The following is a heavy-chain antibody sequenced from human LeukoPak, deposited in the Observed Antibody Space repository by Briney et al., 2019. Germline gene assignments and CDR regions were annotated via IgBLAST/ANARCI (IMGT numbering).Heavy chain of an antibody. CDR1: GFTFSSYA. CDR2: ISGNGGST. V-gene: IGHV3-23*01. Sequence: GGSLRLSCAASGFTFSSYAMSWVRLAPGKGLEWVSSISGNGGSTYYPDSMKGRFTISRDNSKNTLYLQMNSLRGEDSAVYYCAKDRFSSGSTGLNWFDPGGQGTLVTVSS. J-gene: IGHJ5*02. D-gene: IGHD3-10*01. CDR3: AKDRFSSGSTGLNWFDP.